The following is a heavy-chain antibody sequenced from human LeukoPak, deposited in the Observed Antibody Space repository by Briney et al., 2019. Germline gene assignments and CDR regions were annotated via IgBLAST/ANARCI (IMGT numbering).Heavy chain of an antibody. CDR2: VNRNTGGT. Sequence: RASVKVSCKASGYTFTGYYINWVRQAPGQAPEWVGWVNRNTGGTRYAQKFQGRFTMTRDTSITTAFMELRSLTFDDTAVFYCVREAEPLDWGQGTLVTVSS. V-gene: IGHV1-2*02. D-gene: IGHD1-14*01. CDR1: GYTFTGYY. CDR3: VREAEPLD. J-gene: IGHJ4*02.